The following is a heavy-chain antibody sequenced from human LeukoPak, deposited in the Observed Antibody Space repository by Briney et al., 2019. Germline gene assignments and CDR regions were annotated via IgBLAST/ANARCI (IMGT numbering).Heavy chain of an antibody. D-gene: IGHD2-2*01. CDR2: IYYSGST. J-gene: IGHJ3*02. Sequence: SETLSLPFTVSGGSISSSIYYWGWIRPPPGKGLEWIGNIYYSGSTYYNPSLKSRVTISVDTSKNQFSLKLNSVTAADTAVYYCARAHQLAFDIWGQGTMVTVSS. CDR1: GGSISSSIYY. CDR3: ARAHQLAFDI. V-gene: IGHV4-39*07.